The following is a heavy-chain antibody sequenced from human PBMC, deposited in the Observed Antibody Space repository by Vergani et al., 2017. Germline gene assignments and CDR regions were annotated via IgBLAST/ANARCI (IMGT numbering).Heavy chain of an antibody. CDR1: GFTFNQYG. D-gene: IGHD5-24*01. CDR3: ARDHRDYNNYPGTFDI. V-gene: IGHV3-33*01. J-gene: IGHJ3*02. Sequence: QVQLVESGGGVVQPGRSLRLSCAASGFTFNQYGMPWVRQAPGKGLEWVAVTWYDGNNKQYADSVKGRFSLSRDNAKSSLFLQMDSLRAEDTAVYYCARDHRDYNNYPGTFDIWGQGSMVTVSS. CDR2: TWYDGNNK.